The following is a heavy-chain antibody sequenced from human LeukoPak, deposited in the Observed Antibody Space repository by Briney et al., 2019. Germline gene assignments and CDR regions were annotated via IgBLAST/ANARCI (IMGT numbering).Heavy chain of an antibody. CDR3: ARRHSYGYYFDY. CDR2: ISGSGGST. V-gene: IGHV3-23*01. D-gene: IGHD5-18*01. Sequence: GGSLRLSCAASGFTFSSYAMSWVRQAPGKGLEWVSAISGSGGSTYYADSVKGRFTISRDNSKNTLYLQMNSLRDEDTAVYYCARRHSYGYYFDYWGQGTLVTVSS. J-gene: IGHJ4*02. CDR1: GFTFSSYA.